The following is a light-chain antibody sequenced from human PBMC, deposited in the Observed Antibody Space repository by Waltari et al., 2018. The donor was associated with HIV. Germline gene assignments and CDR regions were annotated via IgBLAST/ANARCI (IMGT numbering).Light chain of an antibody. V-gene: IGLV2-8*01. CDR2: EVT. J-gene: IGLJ2*01. CDR1: GSDIGGFDY. CDR3: SSYESINNHVV. Sequence: QSALTQPPSASGSLGQSVTISCTGTGSDIGGFDYVSWFQQHPGKVPKLIIYEVTQWPSGVPDRFSGSKSGNTASLTVSGLQADDEADYYCSSYESINNHVVFGGGTSLTVL.